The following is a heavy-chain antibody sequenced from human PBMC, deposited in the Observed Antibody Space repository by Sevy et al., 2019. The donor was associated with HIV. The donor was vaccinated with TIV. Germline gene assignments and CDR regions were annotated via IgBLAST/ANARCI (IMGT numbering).Heavy chain of an antibody. V-gene: IGHV3-23*01. Sequence: GGSLRLSCAASGFTFSSYAMSWVRQAPGKGLEWVSAISGSGGSTSYSDSVKGRFTISRDNSKNTLYLQMNSLRAEDTAVYHCAKARRTSIAALRGDAIDIWGQGTMVTVSS. CDR2: ISGSGGST. CDR3: AKARRTSIAALRGDAIDI. CDR1: GFTFSSYA. D-gene: IGHD6-6*01. J-gene: IGHJ3*02.